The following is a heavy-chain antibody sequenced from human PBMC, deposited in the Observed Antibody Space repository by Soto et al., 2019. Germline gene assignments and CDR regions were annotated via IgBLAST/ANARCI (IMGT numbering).Heavy chain of an antibody. CDR1: GFTFSNYW. Sequence: GGSLRLSCAASGFTFSNYWMHWVRQAPGKGLEWFSRIKTDGSTTGYAESVKGRFTVSRDNAKNTVYLQMNSLRAEDTAVYYCVRDRTTVTLFDFWGQGTLVTVS. CDR2: IKTDGSTT. D-gene: IGHD4-17*01. V-gene: IGHV3-74*01. J-gene: IGHJ4*02. CDR3: VRDRTTVTLFDF.